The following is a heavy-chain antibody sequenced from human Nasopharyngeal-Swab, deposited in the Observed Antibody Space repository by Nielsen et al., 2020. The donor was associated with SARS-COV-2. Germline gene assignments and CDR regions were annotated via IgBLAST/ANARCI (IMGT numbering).Heavy chain of an antibody. J-gene: IGHJ4*02. CDR3: ARDAYYDSSGYSFLDNYFDY. V-gene: IGHV1-69*01. D-gene: IGHD3-22*01. Sequence: WVRQAPGQGLEWMGGIIPIFGTANYAQKFQGRVTITADESTSTAYMELSSLRSEDTAVYYCARDAYYDSSGYSFLDNYFDYWGQGTLATVSS. CDR2: IIPIFGTA.